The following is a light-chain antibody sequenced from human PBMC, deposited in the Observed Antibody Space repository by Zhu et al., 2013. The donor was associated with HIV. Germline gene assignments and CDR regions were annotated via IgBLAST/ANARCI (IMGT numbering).Light chain of an antibody. V-gene: IGLV2-14*01. CDR2: KVS. CDR3: SAYTDTSSII. Sequence: QSALTQPASVSGSPGQSITFSCTGSSSDIGGSNYVSWYQQHPGKAPKLIIYKVSHRPSGISNRFSASKSGNTASLTVSGLHAEDEADYYCSAYTDTSSIIFGGGTKLTVL. J-gene: IGLJ2*01. CDR1: SSDIGGSNY.